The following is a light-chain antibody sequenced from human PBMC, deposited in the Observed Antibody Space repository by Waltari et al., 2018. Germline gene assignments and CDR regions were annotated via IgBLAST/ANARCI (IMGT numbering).Light chain of an antibody. V-gene: IGLV2-23*01. CDR3: CSYAGSSTWV. CDR2: DGS. J-gene: IGLJ3*02. Sequence: QSALTQPASVSGSPGQSITTSRTGTNTDAGSYTFVSCFQQPRGKAPKLIIYDGSKRPSGISNRFSGSKSGNTASLTISELQAGDETDYYCCSYAGSSTWVFGGGTKLTVL. CDR1: NTDAGSYTF.